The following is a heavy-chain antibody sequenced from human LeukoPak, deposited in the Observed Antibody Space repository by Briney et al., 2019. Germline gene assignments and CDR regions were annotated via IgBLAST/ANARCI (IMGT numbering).Heavy chain of an antibody. CDR3: AKDTGDSYGTFDH. CDR1: GFTFSSYA. Sequence: PGGSLRLSCAASGFTFSSYAMSWVRQAPGKGLDWVSAISGSGGATYHADSVKGHFTISRDNSKNTLYLQMNSLGAEDTAVYYCAKDTGDSYGTFDHWGQGTLVTVSS. CDR2: ISGSGGAT. D-gene: IGHD5-18*01. J-gene: IGHJ4*02. V-gene: IGHV3-23*01.